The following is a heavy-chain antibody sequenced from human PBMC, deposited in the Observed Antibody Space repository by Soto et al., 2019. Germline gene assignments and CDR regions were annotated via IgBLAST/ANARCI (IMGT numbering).Heavy chain of an antibody. CDR1: GDSFSGYY. Sequence: QGQLQQWGTGLLKPSETLSLSCALYGDSFSGYYWSWIRQPPGKGLEWIGEITHRGVANYSPSLTSRVTISVDTSKKQFSLRLSSVTAADTAVYYCARDFMHWGQGTLVTVSS. V-gene: IGHV4-34*01. CDR3: ARDFMH. CDR2: ITHRGVA. J-gene: IGHJ1*01.